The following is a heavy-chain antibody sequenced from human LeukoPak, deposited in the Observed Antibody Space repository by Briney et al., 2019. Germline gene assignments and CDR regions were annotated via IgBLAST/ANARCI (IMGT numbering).Heavy chain of an antibody. D-gene: IGHD6-13*01. CDR1: GLIFSSYG. V-gene: IGHV3-23*01. CDR2: ISGSGGST. Sequence: PGGSLRLSCAASGLIFSSYGMSWVRQAPGKGLEWVSAISGSGGSTYYADSVKGRFTISRDNSKNTLYLQMNSLRAEDTAVYYCAKGLAAAGTKLGLFDYWGQGTLVTVSS. J-gene: IGHJ4*02. CDR3: AKGLAAAGTKLGLFDY.